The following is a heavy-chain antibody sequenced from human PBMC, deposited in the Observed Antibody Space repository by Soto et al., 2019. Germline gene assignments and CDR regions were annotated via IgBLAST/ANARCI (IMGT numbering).Heavy chain of an antibody. V-gene: IGHV4-30-4*01. D-gene: IGHD2-15*01. CDR1: GGSISSGNYY. CDR2: ISYSGST. Sequence: QVQLQESGPGLVKPSQTLSLTCTVSGGSISSGNYYWSWIRQPPGKGLEWIGFISYSGSTYYSTSLKIRVTIPVATSKSQFSPNLSFVTAADTAVYYCATMGTPATGLYFFDYWGQGSLVTVSS. CDR3: ATMGTPATGLYFFDY. J-gene: IGHJ4*02.